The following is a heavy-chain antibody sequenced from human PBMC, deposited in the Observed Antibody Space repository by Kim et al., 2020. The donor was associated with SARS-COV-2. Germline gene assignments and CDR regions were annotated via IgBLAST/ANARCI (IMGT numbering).Heavy chain of an antibody. Sequence: SETLSLTCTVSGGSISSGGYYWSWIRQHPGKGLEWIGYIYYSGSTHYNPSLKSRVTISVDTSKNQFSLKLSSVTAADTAVYYCASDYGGNPWYFDLWGRGTLVTVSS. CDR3: ASDYGGNPWYFDL. J-gene: IGHJ2*01. CDR2: IYYSGST. V-gene: IGHV4-31*03. CDR1: GGSISSGGYY. D-gene: IGHD4-17*01.